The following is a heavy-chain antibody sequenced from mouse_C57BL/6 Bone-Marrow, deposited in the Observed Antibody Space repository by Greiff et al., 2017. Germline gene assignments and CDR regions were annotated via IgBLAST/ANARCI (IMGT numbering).Heavy chain of an antibody. D-gene: IGHD1-1*01. CDR2: IDPSDSYT. CDR3: ARGITTVVGDYAMDY. Sequence: QVQLQQPGAELVKPGASVKLSCKASGYTFTSYWMQWVKQRPGQGLEWIGEIDPSDSYTNYNQKFKGKATLTVDPSSSTAYMQLSSLTSEDSAVYYCARGITTVVGDYAMDYWGQGTSVTVSS. CDR1: GYTFTSYW. V-gene: IGHV1-50*01. J-gene: IGHJ4*01.